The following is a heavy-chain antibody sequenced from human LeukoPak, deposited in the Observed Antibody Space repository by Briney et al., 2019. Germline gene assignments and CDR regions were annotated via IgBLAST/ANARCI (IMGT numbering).Heavy chain of an antibody. Sequence: GGSLRLSCAASGFTFSSSGMHWVRQAPGKGLEWVALISYGGSTKYYADSVKGRFTISRDNSKNTLYLQMNSLRAEDTAVYYCAKSVVLVRGVIPDKGQSGFDYWGQGTLVTVSS. CDR1: GFTFSSSG. J-gene: IGHJ4*02. V-gene: IGHV3-30*18. CDR3: AKSVVLVRGVIPDKGQSGFDY. D-gene: IGHD3-10*01. CDR2: ISYGGSTK.